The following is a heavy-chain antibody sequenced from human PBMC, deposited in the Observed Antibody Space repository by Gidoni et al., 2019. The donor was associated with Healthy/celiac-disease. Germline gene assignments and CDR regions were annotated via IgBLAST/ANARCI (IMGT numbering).Heavy chain of an antibody. CDR2: IYYSEST. D-gene: IGHD3-10*01. V-gene: IGHV4-39*01. J-gene: IGHJ4*02. Sequence: QLQLQESGPGLVKPSATLSLTCTVSGGSISSSRYYWGWIRQPPGKGLEWIGSIYYSESTYYNPSLKSRVTISVDTSKNQFALKLSAVTAADTAVYYCARLYGSGNYYPTYYFDYWGQGTLVTVSS. CDR1: GGSISSSRYY. CDR3: ARLYGSGNYYPTYYFDY.